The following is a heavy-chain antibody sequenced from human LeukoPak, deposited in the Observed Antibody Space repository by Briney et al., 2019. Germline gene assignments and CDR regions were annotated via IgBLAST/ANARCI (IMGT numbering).Heavy chain of an antibody. Sequence: PGGSLRLSCAASGFTFSSYGMHWVRQAPGKGLEWVAVVSYDGSNTYFPDSVKGRFTISRENSKNTVYLQMNSLRAEDTAVYYCAKDWGEYSSGGLDYWGQGTLVTVSS. J-gene: IGHJ4*02. D-gene: IGHD6-19*01. CDR1: GFTFSSYG. V-gene: IGHV3-30*18. CDR2: VSYDGSNT. CDR3: AKDWGEYSSGGLDY.